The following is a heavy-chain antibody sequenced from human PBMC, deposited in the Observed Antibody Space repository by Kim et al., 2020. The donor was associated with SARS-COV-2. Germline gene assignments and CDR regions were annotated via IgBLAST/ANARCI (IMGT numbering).Heavy chain of an antibody. Sequence: QKFQGRVTMTRDTSISTAYMELIRLTSDDTAVYYCARGTAAAGLYNWFDPWGQGTLVTVSS. V-gene: IGHV1-2*02. D-gene: IGHD6-13*01. CDR3: ARGTAAAGLYNWFDP. J-gene: IGHJ5*02.